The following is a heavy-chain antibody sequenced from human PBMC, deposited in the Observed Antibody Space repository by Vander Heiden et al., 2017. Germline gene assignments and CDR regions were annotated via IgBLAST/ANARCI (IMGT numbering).Heavy chain of an antibody. J-gene: IGHJ5*02. D-gene: IGHD3-22*01. CDR2: IYYSGST. Sequence: QLQLQESGPGLVKPSETLSLTCTVSGGSISSSSYYWGWIRQPPGKGLEWIGSIYYSGSTYYNPSLKSRVTISVDTSKNQFSLKLSSVTAADTAVYYCARHLVGISPFNWFDPWGQGTLVTVSS. CDR1: GGSISSSSYY. CDR3: ARHLVGISPFNWFDP. V-gene: IGHV4-39*01.